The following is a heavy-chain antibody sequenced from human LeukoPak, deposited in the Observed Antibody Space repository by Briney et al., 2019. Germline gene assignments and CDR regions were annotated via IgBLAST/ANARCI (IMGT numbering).Heavy chain of an antibody. CDR1: GXIFSRYG. CDR3: ARADETNMDY. D-gene: IGHD2/OR15-2a*01. V-gene: IGHV3-33*01. Sequence: GGSLRLSCAASGXIFSRYGMHWVRQAPGEGLEWVAVIWYDGSKKYYADSVKGRFTISRDNSKNTLFLDINSLRAEDTALYYCARADETNMDYWGQGTLVIVST. CDR2: IWYDGSKK. J-gene: IGHJ4*02.